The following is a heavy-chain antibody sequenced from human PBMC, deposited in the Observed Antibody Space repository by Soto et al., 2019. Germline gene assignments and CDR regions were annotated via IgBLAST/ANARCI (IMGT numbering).Heavy chain of an antibody. CDR2: IYYSGST. Sequence: QVQLQESGPGLVKPSQTLSLTCTVSGGSISSGGYYWSWIRQHPGKGLEWIGYIYYSGSTYYNPSLKSRVTISVDTSKNKFSLKLSSVTAADTAVYYCARDRRLIALLDPWGQGTLVTVSS. V-gene: IGHV4-31*03. D-gene: IGHD3-22*01. CDR1: GGSISSGGYY. CDR3: ARDRRLIALLDP. J-gene: IGHJ5*02.